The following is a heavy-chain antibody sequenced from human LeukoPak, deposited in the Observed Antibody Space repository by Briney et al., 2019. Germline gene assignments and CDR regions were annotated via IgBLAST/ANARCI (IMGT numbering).Heavy chain of an antibody. V-gene: IGHV1-46*01. Sequence: ASVKVSYKASGYTFTSYYMHWVRQAPGQGLEWMGIINPSGGSTSYAQEFQGRVTMTRDTSTSTVYMDLNSLRSEDTAVYYCARDYDPGDWYFDLWGRGTLVTVSS. J-gene: IGHJ2*01. CDR1: GYTFTSYY. CDR2: INPSGGST. CDR3: ARDYDPGDWYFDL. D-gene: IGHD3-3*01.